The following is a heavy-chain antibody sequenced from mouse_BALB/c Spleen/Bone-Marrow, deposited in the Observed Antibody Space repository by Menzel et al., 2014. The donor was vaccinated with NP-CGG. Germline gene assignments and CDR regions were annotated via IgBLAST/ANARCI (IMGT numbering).Heavy chain of an antibody. CDR2: IWGGGGT. Sequence: QVQLKHSGPGLVAPSQNLSITCTVSGFSLSRYNIHWIRQPPGKGLEWLGMIWGGGGTDHNSALESRLRISKDNSKSQIFLKINSLQIDDTAMYYCARKDGGYYAMDYWGQGTSVTVSS. V-gene: IGHV2-6-4*01. CDR1: GFSLSRYN. D-gene: IGHD2-3*01. CDR3: ARKDGGYYAMDY. J-gene: IGHJ4*01.